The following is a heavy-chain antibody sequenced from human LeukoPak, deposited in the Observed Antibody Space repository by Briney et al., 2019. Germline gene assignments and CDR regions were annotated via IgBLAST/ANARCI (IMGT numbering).Heavy chain of an antibody. J-gene: IGHJ4*02. V-gene: IGHV1-8*01. CDR1: GYTFTSYD. CDR2: MNPNSGNT. CDR3: ARSAEWGVPSPDY. D-gene: IGHD3-10*01. Sequence: GASVKVSCKASGYTFTSYDINWVRQATGQGLEWMGWMNPNSGNTGYAQKFQGRVTMTRSTSINTAYMELNSLISEDTAVYYCARSAEWGVPSPDYWGQGTLVTVSS.